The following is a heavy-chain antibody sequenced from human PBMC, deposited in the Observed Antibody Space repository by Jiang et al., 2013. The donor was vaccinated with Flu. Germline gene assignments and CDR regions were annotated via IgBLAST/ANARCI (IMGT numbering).Heavy chain of an antibody. CDR2: ISSSSSYI. J-gene: IGHJ4*02. V-gene: IGHV3-21*01. CDR3: ARISKAAAGFRY. D-gene: IGHD6-13*01. Sequence: EWVVIISSSSSYIYYADSVKGRFTISRDNAKNSLYLQMNSLRAEDTAVYYCARISKAAAGFRYWGQGTLVTVSS.